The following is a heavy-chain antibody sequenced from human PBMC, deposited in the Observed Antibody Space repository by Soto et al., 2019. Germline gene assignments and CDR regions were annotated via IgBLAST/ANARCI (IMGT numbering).Heavy chain of an antibody. CDR3: ARLRGDYFDN. CDR1: GGSISSRGYY. CDR2: IKEDGSET. J-gene: IGHJ4*02. Sequence: ETLSLTCTVSGGSISSRGYYWGWIRQPPGKGLEWLANIKEDGSETHDLDGRFVISRDNAKNSLYLQMSSLRAEDTAVYYCARLRGDYFDNWGQGTLVTVSS. V-gene: IGHV3-7*01.